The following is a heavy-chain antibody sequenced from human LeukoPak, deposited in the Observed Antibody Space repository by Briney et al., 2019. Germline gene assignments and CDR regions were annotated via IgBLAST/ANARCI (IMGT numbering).Heavy chain of an antibody. V-gene: IGHV1-3*01. Sequence: ASVKVSCKASGYTFTSYAMHWVRQAPGQRLEWMGWINAGNGNTKYSQKFQGRVTITADKSTSTAYMELSSLRSEDTAVYYCARESLVPRFDYYDSSGYLDYWGQGTLVTVSS. CDR1: GYTFTSYA. CDR2: INAGNGNT. J-gene: IGHJ4*02. D-gene: IGHD3-22*01. CDR3: ARESLVPRFDYYDSSGYLDY.